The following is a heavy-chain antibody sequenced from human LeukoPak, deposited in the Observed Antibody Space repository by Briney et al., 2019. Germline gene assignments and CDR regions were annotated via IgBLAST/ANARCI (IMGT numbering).Heavy chain of an antibody. CDR2: IKQDGSEK. CDR3: AQASGGDYYYMDV. D-gene: IGHD6-19*01. J-gene: IGHJ6*03. V-gene: IGHV3-7*01. Sequence: GGSLRLSCAASGFTFSSYWMSWVRQAPGKGLEWVANIKQDGSEKYYVDSVKGRFTIFRDNAKNSLYLQMNSLRAEDTAVYYCAQASGGDYYYMDVWGKGTTVTVSS. CDR1: GFTFSSYW.